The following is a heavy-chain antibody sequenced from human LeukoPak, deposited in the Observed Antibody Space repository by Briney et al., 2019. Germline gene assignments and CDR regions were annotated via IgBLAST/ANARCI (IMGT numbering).Heavy chain of an antibody. CDR3: ARASITMVRGELVYYFDF. V-gene: IGHV3-48*03. CDR2: ISSSGSTK. CDR1: GFTFSSYE. J-gene: IGHJ4*02. Sequence: GGSLRLSCAASGFTFSSYEMNWVRQAPGKGLEWVSYISSSGSTKYYADSVKGRFTISRDNAKNSLYLQMNSLRAEDTAVYYCARASITMVRGELVYYFDFWGQGTLVTVSS. D-gene: IGHD3-10*01.